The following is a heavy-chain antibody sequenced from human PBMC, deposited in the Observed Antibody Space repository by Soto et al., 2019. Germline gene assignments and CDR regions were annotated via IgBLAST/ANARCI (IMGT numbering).Heavy chain of an antibody. CDR2: IYYSGST. V-gene: IGHV4-61*01. CDR3: SLFKCCGEHLDQHA. D-gene: IGHD2-15*01. J-gene: IGHJ3*01. CDR1: GGCVSSGSYY. Sequence: PTRTPALSCAVSGGCVSSGSYYCSWIWQPPGKGLECVGYIYYSGSTNYNPSLKSRVTISVDTSKNQFSLKLSSVTAADTAVYYCSLFKCCGEHLDQHA.